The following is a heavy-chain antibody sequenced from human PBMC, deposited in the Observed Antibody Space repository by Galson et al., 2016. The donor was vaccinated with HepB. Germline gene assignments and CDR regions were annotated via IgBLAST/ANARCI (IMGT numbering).Heavy chain of an antibody. Sequence: SLRLSCAASGFIFKDYAMHWVRQAPGKGLEWVSSISWNSGSIGYADSVKGRLTISRDNAKSSLYLQMNSLRAEDTAFYYCAQDKASMSVGATNFQHWGQGTLVTVSS. V-gene: IGHV3-9*01. CDR1: GFIFKDYA. J-gene: IGHJ1*01. D-gene: IGHD1-26*01. CDR3: AQDKASMSVGATNFQH. CDR2: ISWNSGSI.